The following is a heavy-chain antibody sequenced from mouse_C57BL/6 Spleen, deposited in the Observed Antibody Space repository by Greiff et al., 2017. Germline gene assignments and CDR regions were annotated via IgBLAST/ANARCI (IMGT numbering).Heavy chain of an antibody. CDR2: IRNNANGYTT. J-gene: IGHJ3*01. CDR1: GFTFTDYY. Sequence: EVKVVESGGGLVQPGASLRLSCAASGFTFTDYYMSWVRQPPGKAPEWLALIRNNANGYTTEYTASVKGRFTISRDNTQNLLYLQMNTLRAEDSATCYCVKARDDDGYYEFACWGQGTLVTVAA. V-gene: IGHV7-4*01. D-gene: IGHD2-3*01. CDR3: VKARDDDGYYEFAC.